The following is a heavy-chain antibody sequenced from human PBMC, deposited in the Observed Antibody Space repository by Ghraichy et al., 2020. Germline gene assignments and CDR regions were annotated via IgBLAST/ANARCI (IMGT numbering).Heavy chain of an antibody. D-gene: IGHD2-2*01. CDR2: IIPIFGTA. V-gene: IGHV1-69*13. CDR3: ARVAGCSSTSCYGGAFDI. Sequence: SVKVSCKASGGTFSSYAISWVRQAPGQGLEWMGGIIPIFGTANYAQKFQGRVTITADESTSTAYMELSSLRSEDTAVYYCARVAGCSSTSCYGGAFDIWGQGTMVTVSS. J-gene: IGHJ3*02. CDR1: GGTFSSYA.